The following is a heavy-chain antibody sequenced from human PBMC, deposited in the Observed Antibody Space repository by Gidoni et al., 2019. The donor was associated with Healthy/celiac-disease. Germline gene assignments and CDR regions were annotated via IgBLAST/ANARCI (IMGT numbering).Heavy chain of an antibody. CDR1: GFTILCHA. CDR3: AKPLPTYYDSSGYYVH. Sequence: EVQLLESGGGLVQPGVSLRLSCAASGFTILCHAMSWVRQAPGPGLEWVSTIRVSGGSTSYADSVKCRFTISRDKSKNTLYLQMNSLRAEDTAVYYCAKPLPTYYDSSGYYVHWGQGTLVTVSS. CDR2: IRVSGGST. J-gene: IGHJ4*02. D-gene: IGHD3-22*01. V-gene: IGHV3-23*01.